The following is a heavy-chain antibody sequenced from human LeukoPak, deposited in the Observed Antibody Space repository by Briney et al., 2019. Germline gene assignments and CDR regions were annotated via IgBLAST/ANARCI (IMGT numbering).Heavy chain of an antibody. CDR2: ISSSSSYI. CDR3: ARDPIAAAGTWFDH. CDR1: GFTFSSYS. V-gene: IGHV3-21*01. Sequence: PGGSLRLSCAASGFTFSSYSMNWVRQAPGKGLEWVSSISSSSSYIYYADSVKGRFTISRDNAKNSLYLQMNSLRAEDTAVYYCARDPIAAAGTWFDHWGQGTLVTVSS. J-gene: IGHJ5*02. D-gene: IGHD6-13*01.